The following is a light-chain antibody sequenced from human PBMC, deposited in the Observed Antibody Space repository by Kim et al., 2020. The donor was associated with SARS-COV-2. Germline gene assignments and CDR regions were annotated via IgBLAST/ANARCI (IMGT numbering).Light chain of an antibody. CDR3: QQYHDWPPMT. CDR2: GAS. CDR1: QSVTID. J-gene: IGKJ1*01. V-gene: IGKV3-15*01. Sequence: EVVMTQSPATLSVSPGERVTVSCRASQSVTIDLAWYQQKPGQAPRLLIYGASNRATGIPARFSGSGSGTEFTLTISSLQTEDVAVYYCQQYHDWPPMTFGQGTMVEI.